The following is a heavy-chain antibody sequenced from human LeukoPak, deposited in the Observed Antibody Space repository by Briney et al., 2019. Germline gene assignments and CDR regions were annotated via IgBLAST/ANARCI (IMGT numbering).Heavy chain of an antibody. CDR2: ISSSSSYI. CDR3: ARCGGDCYYDY. CDR1: GFTFSSYS. Sequence: GGCLRLSCAASGFTFSSYSMNWVRQAPGKGLEWVSSISSSSSYIYYADSVKGRFTISRDNAKNSLYLQMNSLRAEDTAVYYCARCGGDCYYDYWGQGTLVTVSS. V-gene: IGHV3-21*01. J-gene: IGHJ4*02. D-gene: IGHD2-21*02.